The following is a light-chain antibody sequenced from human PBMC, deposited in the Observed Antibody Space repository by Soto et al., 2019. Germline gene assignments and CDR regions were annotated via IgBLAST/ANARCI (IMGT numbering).Light chain of an antibody. CDR2: FAS. Sequence: IVMTQSPATLSVSPGEKATLSCRARQTVYNNLAWYQQKPGQAPRLLVYFASTRATGIPARFSGSGSGTEFSLTISSLQSEDFALYYCQQYTAWPLTFGGGTKVETK. J-gene: IGKJ4*01. CDR1: QTVYNN. CDR3: QQYTAWPLT. V-gene: IGKV3-15*01.